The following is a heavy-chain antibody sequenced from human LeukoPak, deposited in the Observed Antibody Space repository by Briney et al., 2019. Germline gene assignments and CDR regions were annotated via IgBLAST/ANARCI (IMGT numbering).Heavy chain of an antibody. Sequence: ASVKASCKASGYTFTSYYMHWVRQAPGQGLEWMGIINPSGGSTSYAQKFQGRVTMTRDTSTSTVYMELSSLRSEDTAVYYCASASGDYYYGPGNPDYWGQGTLVTVSS. CDR1: GYTFTSYY. D-gene: IGHD3-10*01. CDR2: INPSGGST. CDR3: ASASGDYYYGPGNPDY. J-gene: IGHJ4*02. V-gene: IGHV1-46*01.